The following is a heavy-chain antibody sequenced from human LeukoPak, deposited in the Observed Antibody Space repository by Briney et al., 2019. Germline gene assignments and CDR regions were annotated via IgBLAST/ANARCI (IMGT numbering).Heavy chain of an antibody. D-gene: IGHD3-16*02. CDR1: GYTFTGYY. CDR2: INPNSGGT. J-gene: IGHJ5*02. Sequence: ASVKLSCRASGYTFTGYYMHWVRQAPGQGLEWMGWINPNSGGTNYAQKFQGRVTMTRDTSISTAYLELSRLRSDDTAVYYCARDLMITFGGVIVSEHWFDPWGQGTLVTVSS. V-gene: IGHV1-2*02. CDR3: ARDLMITFGGVIVSEHWFDP.